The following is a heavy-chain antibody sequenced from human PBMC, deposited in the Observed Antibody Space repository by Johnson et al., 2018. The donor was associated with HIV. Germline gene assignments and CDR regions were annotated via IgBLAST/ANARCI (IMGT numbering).Heavy chain of an antibody. J-gene: IGHJ3*02. D-gene: IGHD6-13*01. CDR2: IKRKTDGGTT. CDR3: TTDLAAVGSGAFDI. CDR1: GFTFSSYA. V-gene: IGHV3-15*01. Sequence: VQLVESGGGVVQPGRSLRLSCAASGFTFSSYAMHWVRQAPGKGLEWVGRIKRKTDGGTTDYAAPVKGRFTISRDDSKNTLFLQMNSLKTEDTAVYYCTTDLAAVGSGAFDIWGQGTMVTVSS.